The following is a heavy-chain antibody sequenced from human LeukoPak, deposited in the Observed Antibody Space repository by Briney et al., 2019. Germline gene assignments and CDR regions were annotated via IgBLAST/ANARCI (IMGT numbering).Heavy chain of an antibody. CDR3: AREIRSAHYFDY. CDR1: GGSFSGYY. Sequence: KPSETLSLTCAVYGGSFSGYYWSWIRQPPGKGLEWIGEINHSGSTNYNPSLKSRDTISVDTSKNRFSLKLSSVTAADTAVYYCAREIRSAHYFDYWGQGTLVTVSS. V-gene: IGHV4-34*01. J-gene: IGHJ4*02. CDR2: INHSGST.